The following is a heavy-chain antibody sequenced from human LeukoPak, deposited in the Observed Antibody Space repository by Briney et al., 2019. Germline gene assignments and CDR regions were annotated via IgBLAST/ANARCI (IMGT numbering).Heavy chain of an antibody. D-gene: IGHD3-22*01. V-gene: IGHV1-8*01. J-gene: IGHJ4*02. CDR2: MNPNSGNT. Sequence: ASVKVSCKASGYTFTSYDINWVRQATGQGLEWMGWMNPNSGNTGYAQKFQGRVTMTRNTSISTAYMELSSLRSEDMAVYYCAREGRDSSGYYYVPDYWGQGTLVTVSS. CDR1: GYTFTSYD. CDR3: AREGRDSSGYYYVPDY.